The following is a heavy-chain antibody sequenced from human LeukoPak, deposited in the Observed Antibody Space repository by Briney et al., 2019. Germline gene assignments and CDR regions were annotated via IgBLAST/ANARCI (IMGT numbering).Heavy chain of an antibody. D-gene: IGHD7-27*01. V-gene: IGHV3-11*01. CDR1: GFTFSDHY. CDR2: LSNTGSDS. J-gene: IGHJ4*02. CDR3: ARGHWGLDY. Sequence: GGSQRLSCRASGFTFSDHYMTWVRQAPGKGLEYISYLSNTGSDSFYADSVKGRFSISRDNAEKSLYLQMNDLRAEDTAVYYCARGHWGLDYWGQGTLVTVSS.